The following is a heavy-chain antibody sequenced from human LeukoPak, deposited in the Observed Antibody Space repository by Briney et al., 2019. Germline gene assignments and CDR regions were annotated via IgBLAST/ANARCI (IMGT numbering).Heavy chain of an antibody. V-gene: IGHV4-61*03. CDR3: ARGRAGNI. CDR2: IYNSGRT. CDR1: GDSVSSDSYY. Sequence: PSETLSLTCSVSGDSVSSDSYYWSWIRQPPGKGLEWIGYIYNSGRTNYNPSLKSRVTISVDTSKNHFSLKVSSVTAADTAVYYCARGRAGNIWGQGTMVTVSS. J-gene: IGHJ3*02.